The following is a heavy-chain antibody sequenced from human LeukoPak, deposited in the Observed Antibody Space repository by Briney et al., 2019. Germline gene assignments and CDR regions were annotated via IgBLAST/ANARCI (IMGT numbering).Heavy chain of an antibody. J-gene: IGHJ3*02. V-gene: IGHV3-33*08. CDR1: GFTFRNYG. CDR3: AREDNDAFDI. CDR2: IWYDGSNK. Sequence: GGSLRLSCSASGFTFRNYGMHWVRQAPGKGLEWVAVIWYDGSNKYYADSVKGRFTISRDNSKNTLYLQMNSLRVEDTAVYYCAREDNDAFDIWGQGTMVTVSS. D-gene: IGHD2-15*01.